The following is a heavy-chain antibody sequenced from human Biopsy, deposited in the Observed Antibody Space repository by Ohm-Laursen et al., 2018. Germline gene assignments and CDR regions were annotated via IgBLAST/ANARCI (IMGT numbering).Heavy chain of an antibody. CDR2: NIPILGTG. CDR1: GYTFTDYF. D-gene: IGHD3-9*01. CDR3: ATKLTGYFHH. J-gene: IGHJ1*01. V-gene: IGHV1-69*06. Sequence: SVKVSCKTSGYTFTDYFVHWVRQAPGQGLEWLGGNIPILGTGNYAQKFQDRVTVAADTSTSTATMELRSLRSDDTAVYYCATKLTGYFHHWGQGTLVIVSS.